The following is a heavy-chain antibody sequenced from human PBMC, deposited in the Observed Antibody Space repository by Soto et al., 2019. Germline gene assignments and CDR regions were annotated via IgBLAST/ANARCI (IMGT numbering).Heavy chain of an antibody. CDR1: AFTLRTAW. J-gene: IGHJ6*02. D-gene: IGHD5-12*01. V-gene: IGHV3-15*07. CDR3: ATEAYFYDSSGVDV. Sequence: ESGGGLVKLGGCLRLACAASAFTLRTAWMNWVRQAPGKGLEWVGRIKRESDGGTTDYGVSVRGRFTISRDESQNTLYLQMNSLGTEDTAVYYCATEAYFYDSSGVDVWGQGTTVTVSS. CDR2: IKRESDGGTT.